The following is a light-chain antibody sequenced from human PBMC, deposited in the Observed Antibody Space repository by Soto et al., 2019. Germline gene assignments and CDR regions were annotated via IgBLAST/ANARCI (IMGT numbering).Light chain of an antibody. V-gene: IGKV2D-29*01. Sequence: DIVMTQTPLSLSVTPGQPASISCKSSQTLLRSDGKNYMYWYLQKPGQPPQLLISEVSNRFSGVPDKFSGSGSGTDFTLKISRVEAEDVGVYYCLQTIRRPYTFGQGTKLEIK. CDR1: QTLLRSDGKNY. CDR3: LQTIRRPYT. CDR2: EVS. J-gene: IGKJ2*01.